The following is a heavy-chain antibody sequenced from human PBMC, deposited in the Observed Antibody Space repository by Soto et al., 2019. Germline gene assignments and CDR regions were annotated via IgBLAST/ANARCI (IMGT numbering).Heavy chain of an antibody. CDR1: GFNFKKFA. Sequence: EVQLLESGGGVVQPGGSLRLSCEASGFNFKKFAMGWVRQAPGEGLEWVSGISCCGGSTSYADSVKGRFTLARDDSKNTLSLHRNSLRFEDTARYFCAKADGEQWLIPHLDNWGQGTLVTVS. CDR2: ISCCGGST. D-gene: IGHD6-19*01. CDR3: AKADGEQWLIPHLDN. V-gene: IGHV3-23*01. J-gene: IGHJ4*02.